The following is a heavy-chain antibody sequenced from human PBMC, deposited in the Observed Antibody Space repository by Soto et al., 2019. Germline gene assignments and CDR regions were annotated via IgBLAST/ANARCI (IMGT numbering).Heavy chain of an antibody. V-gene: IGHV1-69*02. CDR2: IIPILGIA. CDR3: ARGLGDYYGSGSTYYYYYYMDV. D-gene: IGHD3-10*01. CDR1: GGTFSSYT. J-gene: IGHJ6*03. Sequence: QVQLVQSGAEVKKPGSSVKVSCKASGGTFSSYTISWVRQAPGQGLEWMGRIIPILGIANYAQKFQGRVTITADKSTSTAYRELSSLRSEDTAVYYCARGLGDYYGSGSTYYYYYYMDVWGKGTTVTVSS.